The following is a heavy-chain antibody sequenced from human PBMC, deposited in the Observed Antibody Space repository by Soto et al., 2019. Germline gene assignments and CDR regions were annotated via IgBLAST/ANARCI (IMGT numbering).Heavy chain of an antibody. J-gene: IGHJ4*02. CDR3: ARQRTTVVTQAYFDH. D-gene: IGHD2-21*02. Sequence: PXGTLCLTCIVSGESISSSSYYGGWIREPPGKGLEWIGSIYYSGRTYYNPSFKSRVTISIDTSKNQFSLKLSSVTATDTAVYYCARQRTTVVTQAYFDHWGQGALVTVSS. CDR1: GESISSSSYY. CDR2: IYYSGRT. V-gene: IGHV4-39*01.